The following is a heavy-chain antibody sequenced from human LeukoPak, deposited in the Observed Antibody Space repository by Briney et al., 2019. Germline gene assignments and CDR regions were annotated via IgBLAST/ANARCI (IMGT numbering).Heavy chain of an antibody. CDR3: ARHGHDSSANYLVD. CDR1: GYSFASYW. Sequence: GESLKTSCKGSGYSFASYWIGWVRQMPGKGLEWMGIIYPGDSDTRYSPSFQGQVTISADKSISTAYLQWSSLKASDTAIYYCARHGHDSSANYLVDWGQGTLVTVSS. J-gene: IGHJ4*02. D-gene: IGHD3-22*01. CDR2: IYPGDSDT. V-gene: IGHV5-51*01.